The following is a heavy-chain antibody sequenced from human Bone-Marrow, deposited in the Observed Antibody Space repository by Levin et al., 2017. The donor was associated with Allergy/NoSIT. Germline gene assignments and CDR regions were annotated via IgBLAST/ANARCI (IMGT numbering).Heavy chain of an antibody. CDR2: IWYDGSNI. V-gene: IGHV3-33*07. J-gene: IGHJ6*02. CDR1: GFTFSSYG. CDR3: GGGTPTPPWYRMDV. Sequence: AGGSLRLSCTASGFTFSSYGMYWVRQAPGKGLEWVADIWYDGSNIHYGDPVKGRFTISRDNSKNTLFLQMSSLRVEDTAVYYCGGGTPTPPWYRMDVWGQGTTVTVSS. D-gene: IGHD1-1*01.